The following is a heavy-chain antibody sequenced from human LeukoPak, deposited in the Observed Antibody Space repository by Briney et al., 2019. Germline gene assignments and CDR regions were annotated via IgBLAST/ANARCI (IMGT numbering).Heavy chain of an antibody. CDR1: GFPFSSFS. CDR2: IYSTTTYI. D-gene: IGHD2/OR15-2a*01. CDR3: ARDLSIHALAI. J-gene: IGHJ3*02. Sequence: GGSLRLSSAASGFPFSSFSMNWVRQAPGKGLEWVSSIYSTTTYIYYADSVKGRFTISRDNAENSLYLQMNSLRAEYTAVYYCARDLSIHALAIWGQGTMVTVSS. V-gene: IGHV3-21*01.